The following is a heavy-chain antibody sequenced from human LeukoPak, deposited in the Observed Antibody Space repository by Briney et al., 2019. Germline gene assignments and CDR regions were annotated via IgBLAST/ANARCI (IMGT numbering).Heavy chain of an antibody. D-gene: IGHD6-13*01. J-gene: IGHJ4*02. CDR1: GGSFSGYY. Sequence: SETLSLTCAAYGGSFSGYYWSWIRQPPGKGLEWIGEINHSGSTNYNPSLKSRVTISVDTSKNQFSLKLSSVTAADTAVYYCARGHTSAAGYFDYWGQGTLVTVSS. V-gene: IGHV4-34*01. CDR3: ARGHTSAAGYFDY. CDR2: INHSGST.